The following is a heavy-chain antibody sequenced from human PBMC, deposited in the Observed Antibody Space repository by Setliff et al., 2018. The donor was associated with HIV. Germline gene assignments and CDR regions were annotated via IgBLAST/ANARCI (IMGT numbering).Heavy chain of an antibody. Sequence: ETLSLTCTVSHYSINSEYYWGWFRQPPGKGLEYIGSIYQSGSTYCSPSLKSRVSMSIDASKDQFSLRLKSLTASDTAVYYCARLDTIMLYRDRWGQGTLVTVSS. CDR1: HYSINSEYY. D-gene: IGHD2-8*01. J-gene: IGHJ4*02. V-gene: IGHV4-38-2*02. CDR2: IYQSGST. CDR3: ARLDTIMLYRDR.